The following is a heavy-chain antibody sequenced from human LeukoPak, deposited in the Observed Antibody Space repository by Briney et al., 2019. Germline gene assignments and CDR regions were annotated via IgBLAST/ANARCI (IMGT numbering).Heavy chain of an antibody. Sequence: SETLSLTCTVSGGSISSYYWSWIRQPAGKGLEWIGRIYTSGSTNYNPSLKSRVTISIDTSKNQFSLKLSSVTAADTAVYYCARRHGVPWGVYYYYYMDVWGKGTTVTVSS. V-gene: IGHV4-4*07. CDR1: GGSISSYY. CDR2: IYTSGST. J-gene: IGHJ6*03. D-gene: IGHD3-16*01. CDR3: ARRHGVPWGVYYYYYMDV.